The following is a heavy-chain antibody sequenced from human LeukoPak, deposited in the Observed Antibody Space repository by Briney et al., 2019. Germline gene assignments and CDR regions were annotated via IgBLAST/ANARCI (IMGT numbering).Heavy chain of an antibody. V-gene: IGHV1-69*04. CDR3: ARGRYYDSSGYLFDY. D-gene: IGHD3-22*01. Sequence: SVKVSCKASGGTFSSYAISWVRQAPGQGLEWMGRIIPILGIANYAQKFQGRVTITADKSTSTAYMELSSLRSEDTAVYYCARGRYYDSSGYLFDYWGQGTLVTVSS. J-gene: IGHJ4*02. CDR2: IIPILGIA. CDR1: GGTFSSYA.